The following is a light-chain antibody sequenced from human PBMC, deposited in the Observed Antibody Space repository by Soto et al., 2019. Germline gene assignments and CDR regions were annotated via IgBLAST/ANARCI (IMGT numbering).Light chain of an antibody. CDR3: QHCYSN. CDR2: AAS. V-gene: IGKV1-39*01. CDR1: QSISSY. Sequence: DIQMTQSPSSLSASVGDRVTITCRASQSISSYLNWYQQKPGKAPKLLIYAASSLQSGVPSRFSGSGSGTDFTLTISRLQPEDYATYYCQHCYSNFGQGTRLESK. J-gene: IGKJ5*01.